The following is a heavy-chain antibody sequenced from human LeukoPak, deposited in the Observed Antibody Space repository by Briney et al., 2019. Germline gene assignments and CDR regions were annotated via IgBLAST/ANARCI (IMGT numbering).Heavy chain of an antibody. V-gene: IGHV3-21*01. CDR2: ISYRSTDI. CDR3: ARGVRGSDFSSGYNTGGNEFDT. J-gene: IGHJ5*02. Sequence: GGSLRLSCAASGFTLSGYNMKWVRQAPGKGLEWVSSISYRSTDIEYADSVKGRFTISRDNAKKSLYLQMSSLRAEDTAVYYCARGVRGSDFSSGYNTGGNEFDTWGQGALVIVSS. D-gene: IGHD3-3*01. CDR1: GFTLSGYN.